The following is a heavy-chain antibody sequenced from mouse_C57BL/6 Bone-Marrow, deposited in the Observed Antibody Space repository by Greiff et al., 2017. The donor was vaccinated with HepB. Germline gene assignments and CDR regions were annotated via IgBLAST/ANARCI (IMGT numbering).Heavy chain of an antibody. CDR2: IDPENGDT. D-gene: IGHD1-1*01. CDR3: TTEGYYYGGYFDV. V-gene: IGHV14-4*01. J-gene: IGHJ1*03. Sequence: VQLQQSGAELVRPGASVKLSCTASGFNIKDAYMHWVKQRPEQGLEWIGWIDPENGDTEYASKFQGKATITADTSSNTAYLQLSSLPSEDTAVYYCTTEGYYYGGYFDVWGTGTTVTVSS. CDR1: GFNIKDAY.